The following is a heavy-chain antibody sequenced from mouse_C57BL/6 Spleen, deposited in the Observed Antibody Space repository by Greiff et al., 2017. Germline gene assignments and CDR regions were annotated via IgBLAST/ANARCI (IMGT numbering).Heavy chain of an antibody. Sequence: VQLKESGGDLVKPGGSLKLSCAASGFTFSSSGMSLVRQTPDKRLEWVATISSGGSYTYYPDSVKGRFTISRDNAKNTLYLQMSSLKSEDTAMYYCARQDDRGAMDYWGQGTSVTVSS. CDR1: GFTFSSSG. CDR2: ISSGGSYT. V-gene: IGHV5-6*01. CDR3: ARQDDRGAMDY. J-gene: IGHJ4*01.